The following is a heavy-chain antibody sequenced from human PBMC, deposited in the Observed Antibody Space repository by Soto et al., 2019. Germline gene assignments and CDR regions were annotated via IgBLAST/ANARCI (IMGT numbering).Heavy chain of an antibody. D-gene: IGHD1-26*01. CDR3: AKGLLAIVGTTLPRDAFNI. V-gene: IGHV3-30*18. CDR1: GFGFTTYV. Sequence: QVQLVESGGGVVQPGRSLRLSCAASGFGFTTYVMHWVRQAPGKGLEWVAVISHDGSYKYYGDAVKGRFTISRDTSKNAVYLEMNSLRPEDTAVYYCAKGLLAIVGTTLPRDAFNIWGQGTMVTVSS. J-gene: IGHJ3*02. CDR2: ISHDGSYK.